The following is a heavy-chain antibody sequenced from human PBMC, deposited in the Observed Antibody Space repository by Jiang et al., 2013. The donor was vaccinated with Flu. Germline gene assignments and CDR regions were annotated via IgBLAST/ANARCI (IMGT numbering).Heavy chain of an antibody. D-gene: IGHD6-19*01. CDR2: LLQWEH. Sequence: SISSYYWSWIRQPQEGTGVDWVYLLQWEHQLQPSLKSRVTISVDTSKNQFSLKLSSVTAADTAVYYCARAPNAPDEWLDTDAFDYWGQGTLVTVSS. J-gene: IGHJ4*02. V-gene: IGHV4-59*01. CDR1: SISSYY. CDR3: ARAPNAPDEWLDTDAFDY.